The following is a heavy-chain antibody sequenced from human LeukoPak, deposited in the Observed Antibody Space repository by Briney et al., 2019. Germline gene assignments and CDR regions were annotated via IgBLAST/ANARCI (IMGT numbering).Heavy chain of an antibody. D-gene: IGHD2-2*01. Sequence: SVKVSCKASGGTFSSYAISWVRQAPGQGLEWMGGIIPIFGTANYAQKLQGRVTMTTDTSTSTAYMELRSLRSDDTAVYYCARGSEDIVVVAAATPFDYWGQGTLVTVSS. CDR3: ARGSEDIVVVAAATPFDY. J-gene: IGHJ4*02. V-gene: IGHV1-69*05. CDR2: IIPIFGTA. CDR1: GGTFSSYA.